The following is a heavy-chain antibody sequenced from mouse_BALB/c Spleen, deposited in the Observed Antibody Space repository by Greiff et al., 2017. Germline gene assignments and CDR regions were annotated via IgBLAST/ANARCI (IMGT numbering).Heavy chain of an antibody. CDR2: IYPSDSYT. Sequence: VQLQQPGAELVRPGASVKLSCKASGYTFTSYWINWVKQRPGQGLEWIGNIYPSDSYTNYNQKFKDKATLTVDKSSSTAYMQLSSPTSEDSAVYYCTRGSFYGYAMDYWGQGTSVTVSS. D-gene: IGHD1-1*02. J-gene: IGHJ4*01. CDR3: TRGSFYGYAMDY. V-gene: IGHV1-69*02. CDR1: GYTFTSYW.